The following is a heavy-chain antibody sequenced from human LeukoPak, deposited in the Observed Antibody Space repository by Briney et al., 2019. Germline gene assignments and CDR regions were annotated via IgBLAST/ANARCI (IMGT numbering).Heavy chain of an antibody. CDR2: INHSGST. J-gene: IGHJ6*02. Sequence: SETLSLTCAVYGGSFSGYYWSWIRQPPGKGLEWIGEINHSGSTNYNPSLKSRVTISVDTSKNQFSLKLSSVTAADTAVYYCARGLLWFGDPNYYYYGMDVWGRGTTVTVSS. CDR1: GGSFSGYY. D-gene: IGHD3-10*01. CDR3: ARGLLWFGDPNYYYYGMDV. V-gene: IGHV4-34*01.